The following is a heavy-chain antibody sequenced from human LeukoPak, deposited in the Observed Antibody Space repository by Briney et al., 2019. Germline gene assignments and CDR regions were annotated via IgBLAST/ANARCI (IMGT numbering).Heavy chain of an antibody. Sequence: GASVKVSCKASGGTFISYAISWVRQAPGQGLEWMGGIIPIFGTANYAQKFQGRVTITADESTSTAYMELSSLRAEDTAVYYCARGEASGWYNNYWGQGTLVTVSS. V-gene: IGHV1-69*13. CDR1: GGTFISYA. CDR2: IIPIFGTA. CDR3: ARGEASGWYNNY. J-gene: IGHJ4*02. D-gene: IGHD6-19*01.